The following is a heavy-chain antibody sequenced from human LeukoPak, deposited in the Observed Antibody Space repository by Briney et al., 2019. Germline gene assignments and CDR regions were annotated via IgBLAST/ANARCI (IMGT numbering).Heavy chain of an antibody. V-gene: IGHV4-34*01. Sequence: PSETLSLTCAVYGGSFSGYYWSWIRQPPGKGLEWIGEINHSGSTNYNPSLKSRVTISVDTSKNQFSLKLSSVTAADTAVYYCARGMSIAAAGTADFDYWGQGTLVTVSS. CDR2: INHSGST. D-gene: IGHD6-13*01. CDR1: GGSFSGYY. CDR3: ARGMSIAAAGTADFDY. J-gene: IGHJ4*02.